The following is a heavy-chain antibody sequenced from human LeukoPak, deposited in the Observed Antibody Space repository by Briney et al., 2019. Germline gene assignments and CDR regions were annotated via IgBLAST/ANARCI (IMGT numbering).Heavy chain of an antibody. CDR3: ARSSNGGYTYGYYFDF. D-gene: IGHD5-18*01. J-gene: IGHJ4*02. CDR1: GGSISSALYF. V-gene: IGHV4-31*03. Sequence: SQTLSLTCTVSGGSISSALYFWSCIRQHPGEGLEWIGSIDYTGNTYYHPSLRSRLTISVDTSKNQFSLKLFSVTAADTAVYYCARSSNGGYTYGYYFDFWGQGTLVTVSS. CDR2: IDYTGNT.